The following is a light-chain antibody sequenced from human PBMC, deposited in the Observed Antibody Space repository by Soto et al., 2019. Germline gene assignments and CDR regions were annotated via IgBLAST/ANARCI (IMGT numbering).Light chain of an antibody. CDR2: GAS. V-gene: IGKV3-20*01. Sequence: EIVLTQSPGTLSFSPWEWAAGSCIASQSVSSSYLAWYQQKQGQAPRLLIYGASSRANGIPDRFSGSGSGTDFILTISRLEPEDFAVYYCQQYGTSLTWTFGQGTKVDIK. CDR1: QSVSSSY. J-gene: IGKJ1*01. CDR3: QQYGTSLTWT.